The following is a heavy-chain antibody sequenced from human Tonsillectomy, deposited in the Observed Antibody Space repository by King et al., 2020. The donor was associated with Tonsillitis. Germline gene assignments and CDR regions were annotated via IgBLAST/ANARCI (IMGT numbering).Heavy chain of an antibody. Sequence: QLVQSGAEVKKPGASVKVSCKASGYTFTSYGISWVRQAPGQGLEWMGWISAYNGNTNYAQKLQGRVTMTTDTSTSTAYMELRSMRSDDTAVYYWARLVVRGVIGPTIDYWGQGTLVTVSS. CDR2: ISAYNGNT. D-gene: IGHD3-10*01. CDR1: GYTFTSYG. V-gene: IGHV1-18*01. J-gene: IGHJ4*02. CDR3: ARLVVRGVIGPTIDY.